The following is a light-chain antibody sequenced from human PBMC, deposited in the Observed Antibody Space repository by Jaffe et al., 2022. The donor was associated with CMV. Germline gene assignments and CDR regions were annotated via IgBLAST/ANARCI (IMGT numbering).Light chain of an antibody. CDR2: AAS. V-gene: IGKV1-39*01. Sequence: DIQMTQSPSPLSASVGDRVTIICRASQSINNYLNWYQQKPGKAPKLLIFAASNLQSGVPSRFSGIGSGTEFTLTITSLQPEDFATYYCQQSYSDPTFGPGTKVEIK. CDR1: QSINNY. CDR3: QQSYSDPT. J-gene: IGKJ1*01.